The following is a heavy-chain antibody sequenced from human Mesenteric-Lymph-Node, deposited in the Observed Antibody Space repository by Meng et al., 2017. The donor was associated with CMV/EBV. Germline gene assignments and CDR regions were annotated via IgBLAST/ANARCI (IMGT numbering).Heavy chain of an antibody. CDR1: GGYISSSNW. D-gene: IGHD3-10*01. CDR3: ARGSYGSGRHFDY. CDR2: LYRAGST. V-gene: IGHV4-4*02. Sequence: VSGGYISSSNWWSWVRQPPGRELGWIGELYRAGSTKCNPSLKSRVTISVDKSKNQFSLKLSSVTAADTAVFYCARGSYGSGRHFDYWGQGTLVTVSS. J-gene: IGHJ4*02.